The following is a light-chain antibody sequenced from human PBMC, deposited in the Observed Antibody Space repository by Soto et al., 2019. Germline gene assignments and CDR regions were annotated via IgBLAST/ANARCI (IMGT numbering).Light chain of an antibody. Sequence: EIVLTQSPATLSLSPGERATLSCRASQSVSSYLAWYQQKPGQAPRLLIYDASNRATGIPARFSGSGSGTDFTLTISSLEPEDFAVYFCQRRSNWPPYTFVQWTKLDIK. CDR3: QRRSNWPPYT. CDR1: QSVSSY. CDR2: DAS. J-gene: IGKJ2*01. V-gene: IGKV3-11*01.